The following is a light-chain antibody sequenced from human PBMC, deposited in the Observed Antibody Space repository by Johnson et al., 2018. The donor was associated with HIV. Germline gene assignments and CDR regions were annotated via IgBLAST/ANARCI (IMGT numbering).Light chain of an antibody. CDR3: GTWDSLRAPYV. J-gene: IGLJ1*01. V-gene: IGLV1-51*01. CDR1: SSNIGNNY. Sequence: QAVLTQPPSVSAAPGQKVTISCSGSSSNIGNNYASWYQQVPGTAPNLLIYDNHKRPSGLPDRFSGSKSGTSATLRITGLQHGDAANFYCGTWDSLRAPYVFGPGTKLTVL. CDR2: DNH.